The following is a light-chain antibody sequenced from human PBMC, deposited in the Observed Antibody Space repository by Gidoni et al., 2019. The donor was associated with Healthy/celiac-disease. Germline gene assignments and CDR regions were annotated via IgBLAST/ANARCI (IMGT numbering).Light chain of an antibody. J-gene: IGKJ1*01. Sequence: EIALTQSPGSLSLSPGERATLSCRASQSVSSTFLDWYQQKPGQAPRLLIYGTSNRATGIPDRFSGSGSGTDFTLTISRLEPEDFAVYYCQQSGTSPRTFGQGANIEVK. CDR3: QQSGTSPRT. CDR1: QSVSSTF. CDR2: GTS. V-gene: IGKV3-20*01.